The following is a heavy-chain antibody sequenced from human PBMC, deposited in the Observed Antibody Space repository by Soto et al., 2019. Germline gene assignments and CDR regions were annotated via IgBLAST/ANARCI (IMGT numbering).Heavy chain of an antibody. V-gene: IGHV4-4*02. CDR3: ARGGNYRFDP. Sequence: QVQLQESGPGLVKPSGTLSLTCAVSGGSVSSSTWWSWVRQPPGKGLEWIGEIFHSGNTNYNPSLKRRVTRSVDKSMNQFPLKLSSVTAADTAVYYCARGGNYRFDPWGQGTLVTVSS. CDR2: IFHSGNT. CDR1: GGSVSSSTW. D-gene: IGHD3-16*01. J-gene: IGHJ5*02.